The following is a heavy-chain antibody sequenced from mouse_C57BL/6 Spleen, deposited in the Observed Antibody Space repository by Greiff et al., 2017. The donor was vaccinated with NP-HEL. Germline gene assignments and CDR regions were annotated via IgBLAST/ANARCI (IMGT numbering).Heavy chain of an antibody. CDR2: ISYDGSN. Sequence: DVKLQESGPGLVKPSQSLSLTCSVTGYSITSGYYWNWIRQFPGNKLEWMGYISYDGSNNYNPSLKNRISITRDTSKNQFFLKLNSVTTEDTATYYCARDYVYEGAWCAYWGQGTLVTVSA. V-gene: IGHV3-6*01. CDR3: ARDYVYEGAWCAY. CDR1: GYSITSGYY. J-gene: IGHJ3*01. D-gene: IGHD2-2*01.